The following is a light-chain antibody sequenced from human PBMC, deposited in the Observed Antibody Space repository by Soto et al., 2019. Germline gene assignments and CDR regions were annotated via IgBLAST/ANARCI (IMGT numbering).Light chain of an antibody. CDR1: QTVNGW. Sequence: DIQMTKSPSTLYASIGDRVTITCRASQTVNGWLVWYQQRPGKAPKLLIYDVFNLQSGVPSRFSGSGSGTEFTLTISGLQPDDFATYYCQQNNASPWTFGQGTKVQIK. J-gene: IGKJ1*01. V-gene: IGKV1-5*03. CDR2: DVF. CDR3: QQNNASPWT.